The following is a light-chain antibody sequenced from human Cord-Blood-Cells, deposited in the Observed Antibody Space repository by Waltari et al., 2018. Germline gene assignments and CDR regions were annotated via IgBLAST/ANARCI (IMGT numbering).Light chain of an antibody. J-gene: IGKJ3*01. CDR3: QQYYSTPFT. CDR2: WAS. CDR1: QSVLYSSNNKNY. V-gene: IGKV4-1*01. Sequence: DIVMIQSPDSLAVSLGERATINCKSRQSVLYSSNNKNYLAWYQQKPGQPPKLLIYWASTRESGVPDRFSGSGSGTDFTLTISSLQAEDVAFYYCQQYYSTPFTCGPGTKVDIK.